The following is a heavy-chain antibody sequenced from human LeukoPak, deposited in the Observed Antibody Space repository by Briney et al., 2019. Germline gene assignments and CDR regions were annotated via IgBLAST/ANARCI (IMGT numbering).Heavy chain of an antibody. CDR3: ASYKSGGNSIPFDY. CDR2: IYHSGST. Sequence: SETLSLTCTVSGGSISSSSYYWGWIRQPPGKGLEWIGSIYHSGSTYYNPSLKSRVTISVDTSKNQFSLKLSSVTAADTAVYYCASYKSGGNSIPFDYWGQGTLVTVSS. J-gene: IGHJ4*02. D-gene: IGHD4-23*01. CDR1: GGSISSSSYY. V-gene: IGHV4-39*07.